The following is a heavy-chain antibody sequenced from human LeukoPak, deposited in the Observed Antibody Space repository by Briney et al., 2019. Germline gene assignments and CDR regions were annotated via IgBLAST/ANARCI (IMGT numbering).Heavy chain of an antibody. CDR2: INPNSGGT. J-gene: IGHJ5*02. Sequence: ASVKVSCKASGYTFTGYYIHWVRQAPGQGLEWMGWINPNSGGTNYAQKFQGRVTMPRDTSITTTYMELSGLRSDDTAIYYCARGKLAAPGRTGYNWFDPWGQGTLVTVSS. CDR1: GYTFTGYY. D-gene: IGHD6-13*01. V-gene: IGHV1-2*02. CDR3: ARGKLAAPGRTGYNWFDP.